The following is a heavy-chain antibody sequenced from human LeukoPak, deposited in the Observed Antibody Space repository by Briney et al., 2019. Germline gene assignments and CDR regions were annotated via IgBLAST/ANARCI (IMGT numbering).Heavy chain of an antibody. J-gene: IGHJ4*02. V-gene: IGHV3-15*01. Sequence: PGGSLRLSCAASGFTFSNAWMSWVRQAPGKGLEWVGRIKSKTDGGTTDYAAPVKGRFTISRDDSKNTLYLQMNSLKTEDTAVYYCTTDSWAYGSGISVTADYWGQGTLVTVSS. CDR3: TTDSWAYGSGISVTADY. CDR1: GFTFSNAW. D-gene: IGHD3-10*01. CDR2: IKSKTDGGTT.